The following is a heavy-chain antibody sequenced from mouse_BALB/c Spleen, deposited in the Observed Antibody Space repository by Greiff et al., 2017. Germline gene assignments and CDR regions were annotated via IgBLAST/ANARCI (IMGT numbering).Heavy chain of an antibody. CDR1: GYTFTDYA. CDR3: AREVGRQGFAY. J-gene: IGHJ3*01. D-gene: IGHD4-1*01. Sequence: QVQLQQSGPELVRPGVSVKISCKGSGYTFTDYAMHWVKQSHAKSLEWIGVISTYYGNTNYNQKFKGKATMTVDKSSSTAYMELARLTSEDSAVYYCAREVGRQGFAYWGQGTLVTVSA. CDR2: ISTYYGNT. V-gene: IGHV1-67*01.